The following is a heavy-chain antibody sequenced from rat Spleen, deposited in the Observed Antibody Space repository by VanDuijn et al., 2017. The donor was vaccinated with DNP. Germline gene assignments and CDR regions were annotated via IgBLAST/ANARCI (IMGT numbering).Heavy chain of an antibody. V-gene: IGHV5-7*01. J-gene: IGHJ4*01. D-gene: IGHD1-12*03. CDR3: TTWGWLLGMDA. CDR1: GFTFSNYN. CDR2: ISYDGGIT. Sequence: EVQLVESGGGLVQPGRSLKLSCAASGFTFSNYNMAWVRQAPKKGLEWVATISYDGGITSYGDSVKGRFTISRDNAKNTLYLQMNSLRSEDTASYYCTTWGWLLGMDAWGQGTSVTVSS.